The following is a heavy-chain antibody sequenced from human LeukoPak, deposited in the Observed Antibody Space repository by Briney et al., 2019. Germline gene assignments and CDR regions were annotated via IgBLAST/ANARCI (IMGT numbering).Heavy chain of an antibody. D-gene: IGHD3-10*01. J-gene: IGHJ5*02. CDR1: GGSFSGYY. Sequence: SETLSLTCAVYGGSFSGYYWSWIRQPPGKGLEWIGEINHSGSTNYNPSLKSRVTISVDTSKNQFSLKLSSVTAADTAVYYCARRRFTMVRGVIITGWFDPWGQGTLVTVSS. CDR2: INHSGST. V-gene: IGHV4-34*01. CDR3: ARRRFTMVRGVIITGWFDP.